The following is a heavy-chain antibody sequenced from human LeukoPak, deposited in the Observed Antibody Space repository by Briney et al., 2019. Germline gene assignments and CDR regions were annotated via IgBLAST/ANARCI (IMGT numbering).Heavy chain of an antibody. CDR3: AGGDGLTGVSCFDH. Sequence: PGGSLRLSCAASGFTFNNFAMNWVRQAPGKGLEWVSRISGSGARSHYADSVKGRLTISRDNSKKTLYLQMRSLRAEDTAVYYCAGGDGLTGVSCFDHWGQGTLVTVSS. D-gene: IGHD2-8*01. CDR1: GFTFNNFA. CDR2: ISGSGARS. J-gene: IGHJ4*02. V-gene: IGHV3-23*01.